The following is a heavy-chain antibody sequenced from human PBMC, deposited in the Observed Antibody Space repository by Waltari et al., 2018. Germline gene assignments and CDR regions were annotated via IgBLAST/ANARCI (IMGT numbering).Heavy chain of an antibody. CDR1: GDSVTSNYW. CDR3: ARDRGRGLYLDS. J-gene: IGHJ4*02. V-gene: IGHV4-4*02. D-gene: IGHD2-15*01. CDR2: IHGSGRT. Sequence: QLQLQESGPGLVKPSGTLSLTCSVSGDSVTSNYWWSWVRQPPERGLEWIGQIHGSGRTNYNPSLESGVTISIDMSNNQFSLKVTSTTAADTAVYYCARDRGRGLYLDSWGQGTLVTVSP.